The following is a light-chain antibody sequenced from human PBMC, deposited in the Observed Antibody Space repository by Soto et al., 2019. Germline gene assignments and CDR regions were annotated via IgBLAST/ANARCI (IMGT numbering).Light chain of an antibody. J-gene: IGLJ2*01. V-gene: IGLV1-40*01. Sequence: QSVLTQPPSVSGAPGQRVTISCTGSSSNIGAGYDVHWYQQLPGTAPKPLIYGNSNRPSGVPDRFSGSKSGTSASLAITGLQAEDEADYSCQSYDSSLSGSIFGGGTKLAFL. CDR2: GNS. CDR1: SSNIGAGYD. CDR3: QSYDSSLSGSI.